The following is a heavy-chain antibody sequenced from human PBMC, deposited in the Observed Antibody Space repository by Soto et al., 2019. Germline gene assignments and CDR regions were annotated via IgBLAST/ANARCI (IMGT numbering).Heavy chain of an antibody. Sequence: SETLSLTCTVSGGSISSYYWSWIRQPPGKGLEWIGYIYYSGSTNYNPSLKSRVTISVDTSKNQFSLKLSSVTAADTAVYYCARGPALYDFWSGYHFDYWGQGTLVTVSS. CDR1: GGSISSYY. CDR2: IYYSGST. D-gene: IGHD3-3*01. CDR3: ARGPALYDFWSGYHFDY. J-gene: IGHJ4*02. V-gene: IGHV4-59*01.